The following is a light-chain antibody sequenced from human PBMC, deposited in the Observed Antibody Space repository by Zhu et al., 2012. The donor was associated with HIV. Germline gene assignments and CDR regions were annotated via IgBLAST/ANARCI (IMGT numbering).Light chain of an antibody. Sequence: IVLTQSPATLSVSPGERATLSCRASESIKSDLAWYQQKPGQAPRLLIYDTSTRATGVPARFSGSGSGTEFTLTISSLQPEDSATYYCLQSYTTPYTFGQGTNLEI. CDR1: ESIKSD. J-gene: IGKJ2*01. CDR3: LQSYTTPYT. CDR2: DTS. V-gene: IGKV3-15*01.